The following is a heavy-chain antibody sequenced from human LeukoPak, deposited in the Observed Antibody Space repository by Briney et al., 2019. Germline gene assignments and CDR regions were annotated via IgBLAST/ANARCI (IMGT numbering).Heavy chain of an antibody. CDR2: IFHSGTT. V-gene: IGHV4-38-2*02. Sequence: SETLSLTCTVSGYSISSGYYWGWIRQPPGKGLEWIGGIFHSGTTYYNPSLKSRVIISVDTSKNQFSLKLSSVTAADTAVYYCARSGTGWFEDYWGQGTLVIVS. CDR1: GYSISSGYY. D-gene: IGHD6-19*01. CDR3: ARSGTGWFEDY. J-gene: IGHJ4*02.